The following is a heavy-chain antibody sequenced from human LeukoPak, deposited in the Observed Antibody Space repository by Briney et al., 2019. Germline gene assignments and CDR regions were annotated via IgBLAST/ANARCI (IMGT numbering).Heavy chain of an antibody. D-gene: IGHD5-18*01. J-gene: IGHJ4*02. Sequence: LPGGSLRLSCAASGFTFSSYAMSWVRQAPGKGLEWVSAISGSGGSTYYADSVKGRFTISRDNSKNTLYLQMNSLRAEDTAVYYCARGRGYNYGYGDYWGQGTLVTVSS. CDR1: GFTFSSYA. CDR3: ARGRGYNYGYGDY. V-gene: IGHV3-23*01. CDR2: ISGSGGST.